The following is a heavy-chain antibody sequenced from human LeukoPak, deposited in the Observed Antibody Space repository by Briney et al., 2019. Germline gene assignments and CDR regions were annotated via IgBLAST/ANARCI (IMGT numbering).Heavy chain of an antibody. J-gene: IGHJ3*02. CDR1: GYTFTSYT. CDR2: INTNTGNP. V-gene: IGHV7-4-1*02. Sequence: ASVKVSCKASGYTFTSYTMNWVRQAPGQGLEWMGWINTNTGNPTYAQGFTRRFVFYLDTSVSTAYLQISSLKAEDTAVYYCAREGNSGAFDIWGQGTMVTVSS. D-gene: IGHD4-23*01. CDR3: AREGNSGAFDI.